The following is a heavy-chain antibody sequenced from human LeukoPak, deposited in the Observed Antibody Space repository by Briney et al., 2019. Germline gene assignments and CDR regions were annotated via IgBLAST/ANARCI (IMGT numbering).Heavy chain of an antibody. D-gene: IGHD2-8*01. CDR2: INPNSGGT. J-gene: IGHJ5*02. CDR1: GGTFSNYA. CDR3: ARDLGYCTNGVCPNNWFDP. V-gene: IGHV1-2*02. Sequence: ASVKVSCKASGGTFSNYAISWVRQAPGQGLEWMGWINPNSGGTNYAQKFQGRVTMTRDTSISTAYMELSRLRSDDTAVYYCARDLGYCTNGVCPNNWFDPWGQGTLVTVSS.